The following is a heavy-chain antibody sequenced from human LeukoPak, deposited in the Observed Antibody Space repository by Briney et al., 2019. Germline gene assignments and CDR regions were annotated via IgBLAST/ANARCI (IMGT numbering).Heavy chain of an antibody. CDR2: ISRTSRHK. V-gene: IGHV3-21*01. Sequence: PGGSLRLSCAASGFTFSSYSMNWVRQAPGKGLEWVSSISRTSRHKYYSDSVKGRFTISRDDAENSLFLQMDSLRAEDTAIYYCVRDMNTVTTCYLQFWGQGTLVTVSS. CDR1: GFTFSSYS. CDR3: VRDMNTVTTCYLQF. J-gene: IGHJ1*01. D-gene: IGHD1-1*01.